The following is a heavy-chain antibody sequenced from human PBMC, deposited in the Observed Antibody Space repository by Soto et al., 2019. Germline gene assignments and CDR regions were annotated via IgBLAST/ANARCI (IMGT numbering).Heavy chain of an antibody. V-gene: IGHV3-15*01. CDR3: AWVGPNEYFAS. CDR1: GFPFSDYY. CDR2: IKSKASDETI. J-gene: IGHJ5*01. D-gene: IGHD1-26*01. Sequence: PGGSLILSCAASGFPFSDYYMSWVRQAPGKGLEWVGSIKSKASDETIDSAAPVKGRFTISRDDSTNTLYLQMNSLKTEDTAVYYCAWVGPNEYFASWGQGALVTVSS.